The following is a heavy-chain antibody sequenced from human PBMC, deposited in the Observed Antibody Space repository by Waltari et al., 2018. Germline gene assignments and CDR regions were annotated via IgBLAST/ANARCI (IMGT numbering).Heavy chain of an antibody. Sequence: VQLQESGPGLVKPSETLSLTCTVPGGSIRSSYWSWIRQPAGKGLEWIGRIYTSGSTNYNPSLKSRVTMSVDTSKNQFSLKLRSVTAADTAVYYCARGGNFFWGDAFDIWGQGTMVTVSS. D-gene: IGHD3-16*01. CDR3: ARGGNFFWGDAFDI. CDR1: GGSIRSSY. CDR2: IYTSGST. V-gene: IGHV4-4*07. J-gene: IGHJ3*02.